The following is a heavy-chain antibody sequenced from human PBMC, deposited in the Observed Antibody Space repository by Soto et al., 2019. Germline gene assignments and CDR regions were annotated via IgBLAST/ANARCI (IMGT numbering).Heavy chain of an antibody. CDR3: ARELPYYVSSDSYLDY. V-gene: IGHV6-1*01. D-gene: IGHD3-16*01. CDR1: GDSVSGNSAA. CDR2: TYYRSRWYN. J-gene: IGHJ4*02. Sequence: PSHTLSLTCAISGDSVSGNSAAWNWIRQSPSRGLEWLGRTYYRSRWYNDYAVSVKSRITVTPDTSKNQFSLHLNSVTPEDTAVYYCARELPYYVSSDSYLDYWGQGALVTVSA.